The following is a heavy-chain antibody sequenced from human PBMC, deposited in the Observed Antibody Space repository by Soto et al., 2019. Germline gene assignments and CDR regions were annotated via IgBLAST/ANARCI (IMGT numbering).Heavy chain of an antibody. V-gene: IGHV3-33*01. CDR3: VTPKFDYGEIEF. CDR1: GYNFRTYG. D-gene: IGHD4-17*01. J-gene: IGHJ4*02. Sequence: VQLVESGGGVVQPGRSLRLSCVVSGYNFRTYGMHWVRQAPGKGLEWVAVIWNDASNKYYADSVRGRFTISRDDSKNKLYLHMNSLRGDDTAVYYCVTPKFDYGEIEFWGQGTLVTVSS. CDR2: IWNDASNK.